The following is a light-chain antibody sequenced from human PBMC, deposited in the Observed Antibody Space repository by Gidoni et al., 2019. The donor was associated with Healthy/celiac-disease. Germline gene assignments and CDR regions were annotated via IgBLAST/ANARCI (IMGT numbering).Light chain of an antibody. Sequence: AIQMTQSRSSLSASVGDRVTITCRASQAIRNDLGWYQQKPGKAPKLLIYAASSLQSGVPSRFSGSGSGTDFTLTISSLQPEDFATYYCLQDYNYPRTFGQXTKLEIK. CDR1: QAIRND. V-gene: IGKV1-6*01. CDR3: LQDYNYPRT. J-gene: IGKJ2*01. CDR2: AAS.